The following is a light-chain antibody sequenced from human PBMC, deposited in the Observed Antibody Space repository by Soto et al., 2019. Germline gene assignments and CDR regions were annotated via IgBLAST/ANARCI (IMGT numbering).Light chain of an antibody. V-gene: IGKV3-15*01. CDR1: QSVNSN. J-gene: IGKJ1*01. Sequence: EIVMTQSPATLSVSPGERATLSCRASQSVNSNLAWYQQKPGQAPRLLIYGASTRVAGIPARFSGSGSGTEFSLTISSLQSEDFAVYYCQQYYSYSLTFGQGTKVEIK. CDR2: GAS. CDR3: QQYYSYSLT.